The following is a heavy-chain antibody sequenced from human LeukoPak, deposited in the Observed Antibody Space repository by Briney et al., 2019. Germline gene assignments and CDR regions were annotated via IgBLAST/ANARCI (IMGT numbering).Heavy chain of an antibody. CDR3: ARDRDVVVVAATGTLDY. J-gene: IGHJ4*02. CDR2: ISYDGSNK. Sequence: GGSLRLACAAYGFTFSSYAMHWVRQAPGKGLEWVAVISYDGSNKYYADSVKGRFAISRDNSKNTLYLQMNSLRAEDTAVYYCARDRDVVVVAATGTLDYWGQGTLVNVSS. CDR1: GFTFSSYA. V-gene: IGHV3-30*09. D-gene: IGHD2-15*01.